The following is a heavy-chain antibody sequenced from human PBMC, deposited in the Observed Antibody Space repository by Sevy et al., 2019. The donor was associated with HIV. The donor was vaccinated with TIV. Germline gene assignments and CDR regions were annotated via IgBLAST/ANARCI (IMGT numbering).Heavy chain of an antibody. CDR3: ATNNGYSSSWYRAFDL. CDR1: GYTLTELS. J-gene: IGHJ3*01. CDR2: FDPEDGET. D-gene: IGHD6-13*01. Sequence: ASVKVSCKVSGYTLTELSMHWVRQAPGKGLEWMGGFDPEDGETIYAQKFQGRVTMTEDTSTDTAYMELSSLRSEDTAVYYCATNNGYSSSWYRAFDLWGQGTMVTVSS. V-gene: IGHV1-24*01.